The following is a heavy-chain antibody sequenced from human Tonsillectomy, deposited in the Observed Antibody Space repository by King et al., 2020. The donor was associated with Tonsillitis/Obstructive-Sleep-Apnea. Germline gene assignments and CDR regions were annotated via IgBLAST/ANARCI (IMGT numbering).Heavy chain of an antibody. V-gene: IGHV1-2*04. Sequence: QLVQSGAEVKKPWASVKVSCKASGYTLTGFYLHLVRQAPGQWRDRMGWINPNSGGTNYAQKLQGWVNMTKDTSISTAYMELNRLRSDDTAVYYCARGGITGTTGDWGQGTLVTVSS. CDR1: GYTLTGFY. CDR2: INPNSGGT. D-gene: IGHD1-7*01. CDR3: ARGGITGTTGD. J-gene: IGHJ4*02.